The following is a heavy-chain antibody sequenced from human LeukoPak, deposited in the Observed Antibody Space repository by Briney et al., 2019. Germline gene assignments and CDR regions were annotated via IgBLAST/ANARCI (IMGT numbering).Heavy chain of an antibody. V-gene: IGHV3-30*04. J-gene: IGHJ6*03. Sequence: PGGSLRLSCAASGFTFSSYAMHWVRQAPGKGLEWVAVISYDGSNKYYADSVKGRFTISRDNSKNTLYLQMDSLRAEDTAVYYCARDWSKHVIAVAGDYYMDVWGKGTTVTVSS. CDR1: GFTFSSYA. CDR3: ARDWSKHVIAVAGDYYMDV. D-gene: IGHD6-19*01. CDR2: ISYDGSNK.